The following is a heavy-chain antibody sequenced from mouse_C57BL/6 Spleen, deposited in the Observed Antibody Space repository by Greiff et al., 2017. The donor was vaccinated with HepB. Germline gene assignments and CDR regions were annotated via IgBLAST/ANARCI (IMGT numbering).Heavy chain of an antibody. CDR1: GFTFSSYA. D-gene: IGHD2-4*01. CDR2: ISDGGSYT. Sequence: EVMLVESGGGLVKPGGSLKLSCAASGFTFSSYAMSWVRQTPEKRLEWVATISDGGSYTYYPDNVKGRFTISRDNAKNNLYLQMSHLKSEDTAMYYCARGGGYDYGNYYAMDYWGQGTSVTVSS. J-gene: IGHJ4*01. CDR3: ARGGGYDYGNYYAMDY. V-gene: IGHV5-4*03.